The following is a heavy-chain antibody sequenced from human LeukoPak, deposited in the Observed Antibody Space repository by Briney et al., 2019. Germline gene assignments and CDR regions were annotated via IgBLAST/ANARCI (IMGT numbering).Heavy chain of an antibody. J-gene: IGHJ4*02. V-gene: IGHV3-23*01. CDR2: ISGSGGST. D-gene: IGHD2-15*01. CDR1: GFTVSSNY. CDR3: AKSETAYCSGGSCKLFDY. Sequence: PGGSLRLSCVVSGFTVSSNYMTWVRQAPGKGLEWVSIISGSGGSTYYADSVKGRFTISRDNSKNTLYLQMNSLRADDTAVYYCAKSETAYCSGGSCKLFDYWGQGTLVTVSS.